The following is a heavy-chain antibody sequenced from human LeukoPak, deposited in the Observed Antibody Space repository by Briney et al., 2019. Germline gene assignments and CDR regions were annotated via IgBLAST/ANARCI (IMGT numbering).Heavy chain of an antibody. D-gene: IGHD3-10*01. V-gene: IGHV1-18*04. J-gene: IGHJ4*02. Sequence: ASVEVSCKASGYSFTDYYIHWVRQAPGQGLEWMGWISAYNGNTNYAQKLQGRVTMTTDTSTSTAYMELRSLRSDDTAVYYCARGEGYYYGSGRVFDYWGQGTLVTVSS. CDR3: ARGEGYYYGSGRVFDY. CDR2: ISAYNGNT. CDR1: GYSFTDYY.